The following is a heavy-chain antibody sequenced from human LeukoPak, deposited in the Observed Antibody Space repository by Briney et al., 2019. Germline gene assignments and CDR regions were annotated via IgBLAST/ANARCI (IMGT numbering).Heavy chain of an antibody. CDR2: INTNTGSP. J-gene: IGHJ4*02. CDR1: GYTFTNYA. Sequence: GASVKVSCKASGYTFTNYAMNWVRQAPGQGLEWMGWINTNTGSPTYAQGFTGRFVFSLDTSVSTTYLQISSLKAEDTAVYYCARGLYSRGWYYDYWGQGTLVTVSS. CDR3: ARGLYSRGWYYDY. V-gene: IGHV7-4-1*02. D-gene: IGHD6-19*01.